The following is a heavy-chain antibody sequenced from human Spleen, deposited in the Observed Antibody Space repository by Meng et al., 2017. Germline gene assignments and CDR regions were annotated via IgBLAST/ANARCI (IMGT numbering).Heavy chain of an antibody. CDR2: ISGSGGST. J-gene: IGHJ4*01. V-gene: IGHV3-23*01. CDR3: TKDKKIVVVMQVID. D-gene: IGHD3-22*01. CDR1: GFIVSGIY. Sequence: GESLKISCAASGFIVSGIYMTWVRQAPGKGLEWVSSISGSGGSTYYADSVKGRFTISRDNAKNTLYLQMNSLGDEETAVYYCTKDKKIVVVMQVIDWGQGTLVTVSS.